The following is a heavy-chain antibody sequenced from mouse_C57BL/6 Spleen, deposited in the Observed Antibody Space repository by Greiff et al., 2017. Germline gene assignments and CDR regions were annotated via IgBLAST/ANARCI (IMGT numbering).Heavy chain of an antibody. J-gene: IGHJ4*01. CDR3: ARLGYGNYYAMDD. D-gene: IGHD2-10*02. V-gene: IGHV1-22*01. Sequence: VQLQQSGPELVKPGASVKMSCKASGYTFTDYNMHWVKQSHGKSLEWIGYINPNNGGTSYNQKFKGKATLTVNKSSSTAYMELRSLTSEDSAVYYCARLGYGNYYAMDDWGQGTSVTVSS. CDR1: GYTFTDYN. CDR2: INPNNGGT.